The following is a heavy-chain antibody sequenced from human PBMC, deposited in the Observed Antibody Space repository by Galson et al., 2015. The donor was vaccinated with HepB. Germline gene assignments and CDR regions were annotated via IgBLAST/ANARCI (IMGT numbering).Heavy chain of an antibody. Sequence: SVKVSCKASGYTFTSYGISWVRQAPGQGLEWMGWISAYNGNTNYAQKLQGRVTMTTDTSTSTAYMELRSLRSDDTAVYYCARDARYCSSTSCPSGINDAFDIWGQGTMVTVSS. V-gene: IGHV1-18*01. D-gene: IGHD2-2*01. CDR1: GYTFTSYG. J-gene: IGHJ3*02. CDR2: ISAYNGNT. CDR3: ARDARYCSSTSCPSGINDAFDI.